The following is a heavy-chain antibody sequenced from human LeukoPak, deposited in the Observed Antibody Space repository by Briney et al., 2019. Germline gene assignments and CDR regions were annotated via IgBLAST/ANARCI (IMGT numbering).Heavy chain of an antibody. CDR1: GGSISSYY. D-gene: IGHD5-18*01. V-gene: IGHV4-59*01. Sequence: SETLSLTCTVSGGSISSYYWSRIRQPPGKGLEWIGYIYYSGSTNYNPSLKSRVTISVDTSKNQFSLKLSYVTAADTAVYYCARGRIQLWSQFDYWGQGTLVTVSS. J-gene: IGHJ4*02. CDR3: ARGRIQLWSQFDY. CDR2: IYYSGST.